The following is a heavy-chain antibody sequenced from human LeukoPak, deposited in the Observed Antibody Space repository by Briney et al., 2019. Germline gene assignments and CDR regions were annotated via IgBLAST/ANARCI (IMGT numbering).Heavy chain of an antibody. CDR1: GGSISSGSYY. V-gene: IGHV4-61*02. Sequence: PSETLSLTCTVSGGSISSGSYYWSWIRQPAGKGLEWIGRIYTSGSTNYNPSLKSRVTISVDTSKNQFSLKLSSVTAADTALYYCERGASLDWLQQFYYYYMDVWGKGTTVTVSS. D-gene: IGHD3/OR15-3a*01. J-gene: IGHJ6*03. CDR2: IYTSGST. CDR3: ERGASLDWLQQFYYYYMDV.